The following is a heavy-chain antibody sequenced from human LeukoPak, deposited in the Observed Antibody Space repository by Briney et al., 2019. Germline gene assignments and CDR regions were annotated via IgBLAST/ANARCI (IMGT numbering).Heavy chain of an antibody. CDR2: ISAYNGNT. Sequence: ASVKVSCKASGYTFTSYGISWVRQAPGQGLEWMGWISAYNGNTNYAQKLQGRVTMTTDTSTSTAYMELRSLRSEDTAVYYCARGLGRITMVRGVIGAFDPWGQGTLVTVSS. CDR3: ARGLGRITMVRGVIGAFDP. V-gene: IGHV1-18*01. J-gene: IGHJ5*02. CDR1: GYTFTSYG. D-gene: IGHD3-10*01.